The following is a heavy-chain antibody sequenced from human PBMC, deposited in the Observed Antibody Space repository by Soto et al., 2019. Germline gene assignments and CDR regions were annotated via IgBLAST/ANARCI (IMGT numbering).Heavy chain of an antibody. J-gene: IGHJ4*02. CDR2: IYYTGST. V-gene: IGHV4-39*01. CDR1: GGSMRSSSNY. CDR3: ARHSLHRCSGGSCYPHFDY. Sequence: PSETLSLTCTVSGGSMRSSSNYWGWIRQPPGKGLEWIANIYYTGSTYYNPSLKSRVTISIDTSKNQFSLKLSSVTAADTAVYYCARHSLHRCSGGSCYPHFDYWGQGTLVTVSS. D-gene: IGHD2-15*01.